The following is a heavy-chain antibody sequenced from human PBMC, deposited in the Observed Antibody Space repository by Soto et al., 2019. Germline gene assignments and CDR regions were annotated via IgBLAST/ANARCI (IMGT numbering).Heavy chain of an antibody. J-gene: IGHJ6*01. CDR1: GGTFSSYT. V-gene: IGHV1-69*04. D-gene: IGHD2-2*01. CDR3: ARDPEIVVGPAPITYCYYGMDV. CDR2: IIPILGIA. Sequence: SVKVSCKASGGTFSSYTISWVRQAPGQGLEWMGRIIPILGIANYAQKFQGRVTLTADKSTSTAYMELSSLRSEDTAVYYCARDPEIVVGPAPITYCYYGMDVR.